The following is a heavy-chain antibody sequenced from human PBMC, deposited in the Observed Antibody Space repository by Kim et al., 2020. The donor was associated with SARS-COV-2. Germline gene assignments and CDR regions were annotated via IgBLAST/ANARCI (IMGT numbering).Heavy chain of an antibody. CDR1: GYTFTSYA. Sequence: ASVKVSCKASGYTFTSYAMHWVRQAPGQRLEWMGWINAGNGNTKYSQKFQGRVTITRDTSASTAYMELSSLRSEDTAVYYCARDYMVRGGELDYWGQGTLVTVSS. V-gene: IGHV1-3*01. J-gene: IGHJ4*02. CDR2: INAGNGNT. CDR3: ARDYMVRGGELDY. D-gene: IGHD3-10*01.